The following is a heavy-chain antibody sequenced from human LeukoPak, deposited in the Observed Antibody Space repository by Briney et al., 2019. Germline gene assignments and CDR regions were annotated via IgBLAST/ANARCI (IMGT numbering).Heavy chain of an antibody. V-gene: IGHV4-38-2*01. D-gene: IGHD3-16*02. CDR1: GYSISSGYY. CDR2: IYHSGST. Sequence: SETLSLTCAVSGYSISSGYYWGWIRQPPGKGLEWIGRIYHSGSTYYNPSLKSRVTISVDTSKNQFSLKLSSVTAADTAVYYCARADYVWGSYRANDYWGQGTLVTVSS. J-gene: IGHJ4*02. CDR3: ARADYVWGSYRANDY.